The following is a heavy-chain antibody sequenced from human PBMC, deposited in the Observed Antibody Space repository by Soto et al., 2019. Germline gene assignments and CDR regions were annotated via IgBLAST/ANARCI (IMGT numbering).Heavy chain of an antibody. Sequence: SETLSLTCAVYGGSFSGYYWSWIRQPPWKGLEWIGEINHSGSTNYNPSLKSRVTISVDTSKNQFSLKLSSVTAADTAVYYCARRPSHLGYCSGGSCYGWFDPWGQGTLVTVSS. V-gene: IGHV4-34*01. CDR1: GGSFSGYY. D-gene: IGHD2-15*01. J-gene: IGHJ5*02. CDR3: ARRPSHLGYCSGGSCYGWFDP. CDR2: INHSGST.